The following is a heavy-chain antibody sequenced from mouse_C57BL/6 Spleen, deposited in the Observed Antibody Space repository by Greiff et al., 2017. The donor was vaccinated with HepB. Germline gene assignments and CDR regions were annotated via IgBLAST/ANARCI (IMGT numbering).Heavy chain of an antibody. J-gene: IGHJ3*01. V-gene: IGHV1-78*01. D-gene: IGHD1-1*01. CDR3: AIPCWYGSSYGWVAY. Sequence: VQLQQSDAELVKPGASVKISCKVSGYTFTDHTIHWMKQRPEQGLEWIGYIYPRDGSTKYNEKFKGKATLTADKSSSTAYMQLNSLTSEDSAVLFGAIPCWYGSSYGWVAYWGQGTLVTVSA. CDR2: IYPRDGST. CDR1: GYTFTDHT.